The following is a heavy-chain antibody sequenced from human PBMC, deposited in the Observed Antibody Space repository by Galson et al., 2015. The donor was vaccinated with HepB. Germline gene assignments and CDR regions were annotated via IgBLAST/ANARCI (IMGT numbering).Heavy chain of an antibody. CDR3: ARADTAMVPSTFDY. J-gene: IGHJ4*02. D-gene: IGHD5-18*01. CDR2: IIPILGIA. V-gene: IGHV1-69*02. CDR1: GGTFSSYT. Sequence: SVKVSCKASGGTFSSYTISWVRQAPGQGLEWMGRIIPILGIANYAQKFQGRVTITADKSTSTAYMELSSLRSEDTAVYYCARADTAMVPSTFDYWGQGTLVTVSS.